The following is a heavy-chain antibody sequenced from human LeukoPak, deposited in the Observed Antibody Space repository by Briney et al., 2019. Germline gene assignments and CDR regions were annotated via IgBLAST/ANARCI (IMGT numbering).Heavy chain of an antibody. CDR1: GFTFSSYG. CDR3: ARDPPNWGFGY. Sequence: GGSLRLSCAASGFTFSSYGMHWVRQAPCKGLELLAVILSDGSKEFYTDSVKGRFIISRDNAKNSLYLQMSSLRADDTAMYYCARDPPNWGFGYWGQGTLVTVSS. J-gene: IGHJ4*02. D-gene: IGHD7-27*01. V-gene: IGHV3-33*01. CDR2: ILSDGSKE.